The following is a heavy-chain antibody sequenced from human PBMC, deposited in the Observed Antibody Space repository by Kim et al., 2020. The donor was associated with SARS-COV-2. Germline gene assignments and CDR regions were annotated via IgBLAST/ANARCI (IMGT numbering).Heavy chain of an antibody. V-gene: IGHV7-4-1*02. J-gene: IGHJ6*03. Sequence: ASVKVSCKASGYTFTSYAMNWVRQAPGQGLEWMGWINTNTGNPTYAQGFTGRFVFSLDTSVSTAYLQISSLKAEDTAVSYCARDGGVLITIFGVVITPSDYYMDVWGKGTTVTVSS. CDR3: ARDGGVLITIFGVVITPSDYYMDV. CDR1: GYTFTSYA. CDR2: INTNTGNP. D-gene: IGHD3-3*01.